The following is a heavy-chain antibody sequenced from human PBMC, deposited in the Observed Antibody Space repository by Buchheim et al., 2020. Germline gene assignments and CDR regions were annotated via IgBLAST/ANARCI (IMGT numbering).Heavy chain of an antibody. Sequence: QVQLVQSGAEVKKPGASVKVSCKASGYTFTSYYMHWVRQAPGQGLEWVGIINPSGARTSYAQKFQGRVTVTRDTSTSTVYMALASLRSEDTAVYYCTRDLDSGSLGGMDVWGQGTT. CDR2: INPSGART. D-gene: IGHD1-26*01. J-gene: IGHJ6*02. CDR1: GYTFTSYY. V-gene: IGHV1-46*01. CDR3: TRDLDSGSLGGMDV.